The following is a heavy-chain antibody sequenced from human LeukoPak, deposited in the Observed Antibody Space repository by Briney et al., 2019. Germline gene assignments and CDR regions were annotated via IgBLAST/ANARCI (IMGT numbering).Heavy chain of an antibody. V-gene: IGHV4-30-2*01. J-gene: IGHJ4*02. CDR3: ARGHYNILTGSRYFDY. CDR2: MYNSGST. CDR1: GASIRSGGHS. D-gene: IGHD3-9*01. Sequence: SETLSLTCAVSGASIRSGGHSWSWIRQPPGKGLEWIGNMYNSGSTYYNSSLKSRVTISVDRFKNQFSLKLTSVTAADTAVYYCARGHYNILTGSRYFDYWGQGTLVTVSS.